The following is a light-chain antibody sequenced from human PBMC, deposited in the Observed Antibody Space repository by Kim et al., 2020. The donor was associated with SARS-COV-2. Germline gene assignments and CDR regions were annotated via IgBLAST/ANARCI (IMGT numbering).Light chain of an antibody. CDR2: DAS. J-gene: IGKJ5*01. V-gene: IGKV3-11*01. CDR1: HVVTHY. Sequence: GQSSPPTRRARHVVTHYLARFQQEPGQAPRLLIYDASNRATGIPARFSAGGSGTDFTLTISSLESEDSAVYYCQQRSSWPLSITFGQGTRLEIK. CDR3: QQRSSWPLSIT.